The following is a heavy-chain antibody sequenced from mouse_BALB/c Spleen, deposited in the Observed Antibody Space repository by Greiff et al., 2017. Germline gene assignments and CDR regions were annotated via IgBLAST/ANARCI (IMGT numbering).Heavy chain of an antibody. V-gene: IGHV2-6-7*01. Sequence: VQVVESGPGLVAPSQSLSITCTVSGFSLTGYGVNWVRQPPGKGLEWLGMIWGDGSTDYNSALKSRLSISKDNSKSQVFLKMNSLQTDDTARYYCARANWDYAMDYWGQGTSVTVSS. D-gene: IGHD4-1*01. CDR1: GFSLTGYG. CDR2: IWGDGST. CDR3: ARANWDYAMDY. J-gene: IGHJ4*01.